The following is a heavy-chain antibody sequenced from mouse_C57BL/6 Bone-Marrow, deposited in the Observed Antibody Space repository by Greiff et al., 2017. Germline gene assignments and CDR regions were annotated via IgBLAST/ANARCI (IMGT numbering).Heavy chain of an antibody. CDR1: EYEFPSHD. CDR3: ARPGCWYFDV. J-gene: IGHJ1*03. V-gene: IGHV5-2*03. Sequence: EVKLEESGGGLVQPGESLKLSCESNEYEFPSHDMSWVRKTPVKRLELVAAINSDGGSIYYPDTMERRFIISRDNTKKTLYLQMSRLRSEDTALYYCARPGCWYFDVWGTGTTVTVSS. CDR2: INSDGGSI.